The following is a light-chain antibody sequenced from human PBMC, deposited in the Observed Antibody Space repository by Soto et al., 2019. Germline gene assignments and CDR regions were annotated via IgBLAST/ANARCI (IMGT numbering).Light chain of an antibody. Sequence: QSVLTQPPSVSGAPGQRVTISCTGSNSNIGAGYDVHWYQQLPGTAPKLLIYYNNIRPSGVPDRFSGSKSGTSASLAITGLRSEDEADYYCAAWDDSLSGYVFGTGTQLTVL. CDR2: YNN. J-gene: IGLJ1*01. CDR1: NSNIGAGYD. V-gene: IGLV1-40*01. CDR3: AAWDDSLSGYV.